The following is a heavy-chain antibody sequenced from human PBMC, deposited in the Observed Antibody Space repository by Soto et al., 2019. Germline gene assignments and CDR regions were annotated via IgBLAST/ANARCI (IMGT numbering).Heavy chain of an antibody. CDR2: ISGNKMTT. Sequence: GGSLRLSCVASGFSFSEYGMSWVRQTPQKTLEWVASISGNKMTTSYPDSVKGRFFISRDNSKNTLYLQMNSLRAEDTAVYYCAKDYAMGSFSMGGMDVWGQGTTVTVSS. J-gene: IGHJ6*02. D-gene: IGHD2-8*01. CDR1: GFSFSEYG. CDR3: AKDYAMGSFSMGGMDV. V-gene: IGHV3-23*01.